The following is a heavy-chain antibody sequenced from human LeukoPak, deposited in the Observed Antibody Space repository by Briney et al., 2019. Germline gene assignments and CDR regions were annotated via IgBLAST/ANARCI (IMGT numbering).Heavy chain of an antibody. CDR1: GFTFSNYW. CDR3: ARDFNYYDSSGYYRFDY. CDR2: VNSDGRTT. J-gene: IGHJ4*02. D-gene: IGHD3-22*01. Sequence: GGSLRLSCAASGFTFSNYWMHWVRQAPGKGLVWVSRVNSDGRTTSYADSVKGRFTISRDNAKNSLYLQMNSLRAEDTAVYYCARDFNYYDSSGYYRFDYWGQGTLVTVSS. V-gene: IGHV3-74*01.